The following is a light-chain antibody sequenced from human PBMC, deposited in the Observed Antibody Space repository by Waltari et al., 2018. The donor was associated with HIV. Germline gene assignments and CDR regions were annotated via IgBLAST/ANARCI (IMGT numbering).Light chain of an antibody. CDR3: QQYNKWPPYT. CDR2: GAS. J-gene: IGKJ2*01. Sequence: EMVMTQSPATLSVSPGERATLSCRASQSLSSNLAWYQQKPGQAPRLLIYGASTRATGVPVRCSGSGSGTEFTLTISSLQSEDFAVFYCQQYNKWPPYTFGQGTKLEIK. V-gene: IGKV3-15*01. CDR1: QSLSSN.